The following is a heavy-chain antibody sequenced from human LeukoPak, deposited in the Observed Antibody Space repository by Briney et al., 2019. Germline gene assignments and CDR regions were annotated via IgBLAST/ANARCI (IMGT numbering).Heavy chain of an antibody. CDR3: AGGYNEYYYYGMDV. D-gene: IGHD5-24*01. CDR1: GGTFSSYA. CDR2: IIPIFGTA. V-gene: IGHV1-69*13. J-gene: IGHJ6*02. Sequence: ASVKVSCKASGGTFSSYAISWVRQAPGQGLEWMGGIIPIFGTANYAQKFQGRVTITADESTSTAYMELSSLRSEDTAVYYCAGGYNEYYYYGMDVWGQGTTVTVSS.